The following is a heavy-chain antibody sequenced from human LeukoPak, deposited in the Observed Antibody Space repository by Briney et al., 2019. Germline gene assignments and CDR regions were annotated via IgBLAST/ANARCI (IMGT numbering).Heavy chain of an antibody. CDR1: GFSVSTNY. D-gene: IGHD1-7*01. V-gene: IGHV3-11*04. CDR3: ARGTNWNYY. CDR2: ISKSGSPV. J-gene: IGHJ4*02. Sequence: GGSLRLSCAASGFSVSTNYMSWVRQAPGKGLEWVSYISKSGSPVYYADSVKGRFTISRDNAENSLYLQMNSLRAEDTAVYYCARGTNWNYYWGQGTLVTVSS.